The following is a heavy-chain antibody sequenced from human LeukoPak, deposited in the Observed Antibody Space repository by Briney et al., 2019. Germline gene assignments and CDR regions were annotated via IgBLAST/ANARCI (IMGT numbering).Heavy chain of an antibody. V-gene: IGHV4-59*12. J-gene: IGHJ4*02. Sequence: PSETLSLTCTVSGGSISSYYWSWIRQPPGKGLEWIGYIYYSGSTNYNPSLKSRVTISVDTSKNQFSLKLSSVTAADTAVYYCARLTYYYDSSGYSLPTHFDYWGQGTLVTVSS. CDR2: IYYSGST. D-gene: IGHD3-22*01. CDR1: GGSISSYY. CDR3: ARLTYYYDSSGYSLPTHFDY.